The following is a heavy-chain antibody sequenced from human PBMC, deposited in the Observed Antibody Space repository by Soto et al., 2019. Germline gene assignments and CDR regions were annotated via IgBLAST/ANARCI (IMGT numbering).Heavy chain of an antibody. CDR3: ARGHLGITTTGTWYDFDY. CDR2: IYYSGRT. V-gene: IGHV4-59*01. CDR1: GDSISSYY. Sequence: SETLSLTCTVSGDSISSYYWTWIRQPPGKXLEYIGYIYYSGRTYYNPSLKSRVTISVDTSKNQFSLKLSSVTAADTAVYYCARGHLGITTTGTWYDFDYWGQGPLVTVSS. J-gene: IGHJ4*02. D-gene: IGHD2-15*01.